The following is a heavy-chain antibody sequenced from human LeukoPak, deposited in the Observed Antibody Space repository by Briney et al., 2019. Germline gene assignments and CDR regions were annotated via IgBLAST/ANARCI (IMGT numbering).Heavy chain of an antibody. CDR2: TYYRSKWYN. J-gene: IGHJ6*02. D-gene: IGHD1-14*01. V-gene: IGHV6-1*01. CDR3: ARALVRNQYGLDV. CDR1: GDSVSGDSAT. Sequence: SQTLSLNCAISGDSVSGDSATWNWIRQSPSRGLEWLGRTYYRSKWYNDYAIFVKSRIAINPDTSKNQFSLQLNSVTPEDTAIYYCARALVRNQYGLDVWGQGTTVTVSS.